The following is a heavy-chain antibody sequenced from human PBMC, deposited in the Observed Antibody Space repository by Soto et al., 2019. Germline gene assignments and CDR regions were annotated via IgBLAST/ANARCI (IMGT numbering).Heavy chain of an antibody. D-gene: IGHD1-1*01. CDR1: GYTLTELS. J-gene: IGHJ3*02. V-gene: IGHV1-24*01. CDR2: FDPEDGET. Sequence: GASVKVSCKVSGYTLTELSMHWVRQAPGKGLEWMGGFDPEDGETIYAQKFQGRVTMTEDTSTDTAYMELSSLRSEDTAVYYCATEEGGRTGKGREWAFDIWGQGTMVTVSS. CDR3: ATEEGGRTGKGREWAFDI.